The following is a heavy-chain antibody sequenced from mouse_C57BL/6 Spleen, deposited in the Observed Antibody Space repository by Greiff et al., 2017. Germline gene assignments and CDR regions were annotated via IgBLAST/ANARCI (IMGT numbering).Heavy chain of an antibody. V-gene: IGHV1-64*01. CDR1: GYTFTSYW. CDR2: IHPNSGST. D-gene: IGHD2-1*01. CDR3: ARVDGNYAWFAY. J-gene: IGHJ3*01. Sequence: VQLQQPGAELVKPGASVKLSCKASGYTFTSYWMHWVKQRPGQGLEWIGMIHPNSGSTNYNEKFKSKATLTVDTSSSTAYMQLSSLTSEDSAVYYCARVDGNYAWFAYWGQGTLVTVSA.